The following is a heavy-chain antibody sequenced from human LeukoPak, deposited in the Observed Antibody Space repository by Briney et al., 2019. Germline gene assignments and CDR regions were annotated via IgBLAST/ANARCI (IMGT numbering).Heavy chain of an antibody. CDR3: AGGSLTIFGVVIIQDYYYGMDV. V-gene: IGHV1-69*05. D-gene: IGHD3-3*01. Sequence: ASVKVSCKASGGTFSSYAISWVRQAPGQGLEWMGGIIPIFGTANYAQKFQGRVTITTDESTSTAYMELSSLRSEDTAVYYCAGGSLTIFGVVIIQDYYYGMDVWGQGTTVTVSS. CDR1: GGTFSSYA. J-gene: IGHJ6*02. CDR2: IIPIFGTA.